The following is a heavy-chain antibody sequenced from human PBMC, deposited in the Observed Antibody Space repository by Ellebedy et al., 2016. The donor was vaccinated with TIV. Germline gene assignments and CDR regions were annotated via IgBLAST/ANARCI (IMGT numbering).Heavy chain of an antibody. V-gene: IGHV4-34*01. CDR1: GGSFSAYY. Sequence: SETLSLTXAVYGGSFSAYYWSWIRQPPGKGLEWIGEINHSGSTNYNPSLKSRVTISVDTSKNHFSLRLTSVTAADTAVYYCARYDPVRGDFAYWGQGTLVTVSS. J-gene: IGHJ4*02. CDR2: INHSGST. CDR3: ARYDPVRGDFAY. D-gene: IGHD3-16*01.